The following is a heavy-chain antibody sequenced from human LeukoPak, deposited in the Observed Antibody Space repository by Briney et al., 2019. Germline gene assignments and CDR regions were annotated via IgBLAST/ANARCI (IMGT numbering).Heavy chain of an antibody. V-gene: IGHV4-39*07. CDR1: GDSFSSVTDY. CDR2: GDYSGGT. Sequence: SETLSLTCTVSGDSFSSVTDYWAWIRQPPGKGLEWIASGDYSGGTYYNPSLESRVAISADMSKNQFSLKLTSVTGADTAVYYCAGERGEEYSSGWYKRNYFDNWGQGIRVIVSS. D-gene: IGHD6-19*01. CDR3: AGERGEEYSSGWYKRNYFDN. J-gene: IGHJ4*02.